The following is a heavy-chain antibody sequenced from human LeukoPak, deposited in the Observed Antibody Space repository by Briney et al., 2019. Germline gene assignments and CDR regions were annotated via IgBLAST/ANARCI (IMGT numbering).Heavy chain of an antibody. D-gene: IGHD1-20*01. J-gene: IGHJ4*02. CDR1: GFTFSNYA. V-gene: IGHV3-23*01. Sequence: PGRSLRLSCAASGFTFSNYAMNWVRQAPGKGLEWVSSISSSGGSTYYADSVKGRFTISRDNSKHTLSLQMSSLRAEDTAVYYCARDPPFIIGTTFFDYWGQGTLVTVSS. CDR2: ISSSGGST. CDR3: ARDPPFIIGTTFFDY.